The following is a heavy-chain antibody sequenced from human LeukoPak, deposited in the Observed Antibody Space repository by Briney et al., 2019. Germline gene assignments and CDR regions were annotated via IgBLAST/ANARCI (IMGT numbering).Heavy chain of an antibody. J-gene: IGHJ4*02. CDR2: ISERGGST. CDR1: GITLSNYG. D-gene: IGHD3-16*01. CDR3: AKASWVSSTDAVR. Sequence: PGGSLRLSCVVSGITLSNYGMSWVRQAPGKGLEWVSGISERGGSTNYADSVKGRFTLSSDSSRNTVYFQLNNLRVEDTAIYYCAKASWVSSTDAVRWGQGTLVTVSS. V-gene: IGHV3-23*01.